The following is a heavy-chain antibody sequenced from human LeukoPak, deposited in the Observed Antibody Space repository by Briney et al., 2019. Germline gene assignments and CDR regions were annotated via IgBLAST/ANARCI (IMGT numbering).Heavy chain of an antibody. CDR3: AKVMKGSERLTMVRGVIIKTAGLYYMDV. J-gene: IGHJ6*03. CDR1: GFTLSSYA. V-gene: IGHV3-23*01. Sequence: PGGSLRLSCAASGFTLSSYAMSWFRQAPGKGLEWVSSISASGGSTNYADSVKGRFTISRDNSKNTVYLQMNSLRAEDTAVYYCAKVMKGSERLTMVRGVIIKTAGLYYMDVWGKGTTVTVSS. D-gene: IGHD3-10*01. CDR2: ISASGGST.